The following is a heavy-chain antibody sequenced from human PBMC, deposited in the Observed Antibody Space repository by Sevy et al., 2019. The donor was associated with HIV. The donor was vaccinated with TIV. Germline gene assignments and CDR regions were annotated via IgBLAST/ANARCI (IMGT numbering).Heavy chain of an antibody. J-gene: IGHJ5*02. V-gene: IGHV3-21*06. CDR1: GFSFSDYP. D-gene: IGHD2-21*02. Sequence: GGSLRLSCSTFGFSFSDYPMTWVRQTPGQGLKWVSTISRGANFIFYDVSAESRFIISRDDAKNSVYLQMNRLEVEDSGVYYCARGPPNDYYYGPLDHWGRGTLVTVSS. CDR2: ISRGANFI. CDR3: ARGPPNDYYYGPLDH.